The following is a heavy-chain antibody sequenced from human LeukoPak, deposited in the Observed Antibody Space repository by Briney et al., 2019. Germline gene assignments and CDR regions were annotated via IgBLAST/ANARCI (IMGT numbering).Heavy chain of an antibody. Sequence: GGSLRLSCAASGFTFSSYAMHWVRQAPGKGLEYVSAISSNGGSTYYANSVKGRFTISRDNSKNTLYLQMGSLRAEDMAVYYCARVAASYYFDYWGQGTLVTVSS. D-gene: IGHD2-15*01. J-gene: IGHJ4*02. CDR1: GFTFSSYA. CDR2: ISSNGGST. V-gene: IGHV3-64*01. CDR3: ARVAASYYFDY.